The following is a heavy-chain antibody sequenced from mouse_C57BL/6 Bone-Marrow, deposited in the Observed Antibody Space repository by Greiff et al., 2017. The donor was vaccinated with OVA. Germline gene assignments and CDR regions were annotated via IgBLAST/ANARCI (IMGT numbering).Heavy chain of an antibody. V-gene: IGHV2-2*01. J-gene: IGHJ4*01. D-gene: IGHD1-1*01. CDR2: IWSGGST. Sequence: VMLVESGPGLVQPSQSLSITCTVSGFSLTSYGVHWVRQSPGKGLEWLGVIWSGGSTDYNAAFISRLSISKDNSKSQVFFKMNSLQADDTAIYYCARNYYGSGYAMDYWGQGPSVTVSS. CDR3: ARNYYGSGYAMDY. CDR1: GFSLTSYG.